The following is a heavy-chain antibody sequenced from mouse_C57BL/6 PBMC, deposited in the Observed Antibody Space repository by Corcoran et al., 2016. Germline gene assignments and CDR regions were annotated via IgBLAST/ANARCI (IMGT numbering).Heavy chain of an antibody. J-gene: IGHJ3*01. V-gene: IGHV1-26*01. Sequence: EVQLQQSGPELVKPGASVKISCKASGYTFTDYYMNWVKQSHGKSLEWIGDINPNNGGTSYNQKFKGKATLTVDKSSSTAYMELSSLTSEDSAVYYCARGGRYGYPCDYWGQGTLVTVSA. D-gene: IGHD2-2*01. CDR1: GYTFTDYY. CDR2: INPNNGGT. CDR3: ARGGRYGYPCDY.